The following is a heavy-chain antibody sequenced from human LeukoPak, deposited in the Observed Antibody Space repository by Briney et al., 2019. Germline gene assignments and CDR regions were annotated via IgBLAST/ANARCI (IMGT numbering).Heavy chain of an antibody. Sequence: PGGSLSLSCAASGFTFDDYAMHWVRQAPGKGLEWVSGISWNSGSIAYADSVKGRFTISRDNAKNSLYLQMNSLRAEDTALYYCAKDMGYCSSTSCYTPGYWGQGTLVTVSS. CDR3: AKDMGYCSSTSCYTPGY. D-gene: IGHD2-2*02. CDR2: ISWNSGSI. CDR1: GFTFDDYA. V-gene: IGHV3-9*01. J-gene: IGHJ4*02.